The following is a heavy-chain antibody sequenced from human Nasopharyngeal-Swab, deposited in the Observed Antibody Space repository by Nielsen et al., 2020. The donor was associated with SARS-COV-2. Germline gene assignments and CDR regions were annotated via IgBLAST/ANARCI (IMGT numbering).Heavy chain of an antibody. CDR1: GGSISSYY. CDR2: IYCSGST. D-gene: IGHD6-19*01. J-gene: IGHJ4*02. V-gene: IGHV4-59*08. CDR3: AARGSSGWFGY. Sequence: SETLSLTCTVSGGSISSYYWSWIRQPPGKGLEWIGYIYCSGSTNYNPSLKSRVTISVDTSKNQFSLKLSSVTAADTAVYYCAARGSSGWFGYWGQGTLVTVSS.